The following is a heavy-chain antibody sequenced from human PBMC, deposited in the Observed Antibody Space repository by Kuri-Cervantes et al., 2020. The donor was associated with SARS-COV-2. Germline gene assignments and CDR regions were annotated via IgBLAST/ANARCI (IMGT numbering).Heavy chain of an antibody. CDR3: ARVPLPVVVAATYYGMDV. Sequence: GSLRLSCAVYGGSFSGYYWSWIRQPPGKGLEWIGEINHSGSTNYNPSLKSRVTVSVDTSKNQFSLKLSSVTAADTAVYYCARVPLPVVVAATYYGMDVWGQGTTVTVSS. CDR2: INHSGST. D-gene: IGHD2-15*01. V-gene: IGHV4-34*01. CDR1: GGSFSGYY. J-gene: IGHJ6*02.